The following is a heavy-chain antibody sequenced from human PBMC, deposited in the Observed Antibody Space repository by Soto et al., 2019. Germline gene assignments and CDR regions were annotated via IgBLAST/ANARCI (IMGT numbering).Heavy chain of an antibody. Sequence: EVQLLESGGGLVQPGGSLRLSCAASGFTFSSYAMSWVRQAPGKGLEWVSAISGSGGSTYYADSVKGRFTISRDNSKNTLYLQMNSLRAEDTAVYYCATHDFWSGYFNWFDPWGQGTLVTVSS. V-gene: IGHV3-23*01. CDR2: ISGSGGST. CDR3: ATHDFWSGYFNWFDP. D-gene: IGHD3-3*01. J-gene: IGHJ5*02. CDR1: GFTFSSYA.